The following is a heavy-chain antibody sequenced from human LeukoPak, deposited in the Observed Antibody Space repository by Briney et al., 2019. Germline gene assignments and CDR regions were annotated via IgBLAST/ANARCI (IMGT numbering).Heavy chain of an antibody. CDR3: ARAVVVVAAPRDYYYYGMDV. D-gene: IGHD2-15*01. CDR1: GGTFSSYA. V-gene: IGHV1-69*13. CDR2: IIPIFGTA. Sequence: GASVKVSCKASGGTFSSYAISWVRQALGQGLEWMGGIIPIFGTANYAQKFQGRVTITADESTSTAYMELSSLRSEDTAVYYCARAVVVVAAPRDYYYYGMDVWGKGTTVTVSS. J-gene: IGHJ6*04.